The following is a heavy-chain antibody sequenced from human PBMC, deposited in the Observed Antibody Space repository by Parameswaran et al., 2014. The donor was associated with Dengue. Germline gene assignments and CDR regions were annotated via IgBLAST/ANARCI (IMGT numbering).Heavy chain of an antibody. CDR3: ARVEGGYSGYNDY. Sequence: VRQAPGKGLEWVSGINWNGGSTGYADSVKGRFTISRDNAKNSLYLQMNSLRAEDTALYHCARVEGGYSGYNDYWGQGTLVTVSS. J-gene: IGHJ4*02. D-gene: IGHD5-12*01. V-gene: IGHV3-20*01. CDR2: INWNGGST.